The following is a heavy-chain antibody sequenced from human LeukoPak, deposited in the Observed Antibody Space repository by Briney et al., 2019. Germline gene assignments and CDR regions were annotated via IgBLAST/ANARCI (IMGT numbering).Heavy chain of an antibody. V-gene: IGHV1-69*05. J-gene: IGHJ4*02. Sequence: ASVKVSCKASGGTFSSYAIGWVRQAPGQGLEWMGGIIPIFGTANYAQKFQGRVTITTDESTSTAYMELSSLRSEDTAVYYCARARSSSWNDYYFDYWGQGTLVTVSS. CDR3: ARARSSSWNDYYFDY. CDR1: GGTFSSYA. D-gene: IGHD6-13*01. CDR2: IIPIFGTA.